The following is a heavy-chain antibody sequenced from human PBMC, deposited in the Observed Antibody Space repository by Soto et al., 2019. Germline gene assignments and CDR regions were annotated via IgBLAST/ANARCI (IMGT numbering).Heavy chain of an antibody. J-gene: IGHJ5*02. Sequence: PGASLRLSFAASGFTFSNAWMSGVRQAPGKGLERVGRIKSKNDGGTTDYTEPVKDRFTISRNDSKNTLFLQMNSLKTEDTAVYYCTTDAPEFLEWFLRFDP. V-gene: IGHV3-15*01. CDR2: IKSKNDGGTT. CDR1: GFTFSNAW. CDR3: TTDAPEFLEWFLRFDP. D-gene: IGHD3-3*01.